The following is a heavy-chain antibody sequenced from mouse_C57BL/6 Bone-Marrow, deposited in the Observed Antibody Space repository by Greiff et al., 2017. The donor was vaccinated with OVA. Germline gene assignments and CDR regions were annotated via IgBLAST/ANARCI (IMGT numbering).Heavy chain of an antibody. D-gene: IGHD2-14*01. CDR3: ARVPLWYFDV. CDR2: IDPSDSYT. V-gene: IGHV1-50*01. J-gene: IGHJ1*03. CDR1: GYTFTSYW. Sequence: VKLQQPGAELVKPGASVKLSCKASGYTFTSYWMQWVKQRPGQGLEWIGEIDPSDSYTNYNQKFKGKATLTVDTSSSTAYMQLSSLTSEDSAVYYCARVPLWYFDVWGTGTTVTVSS.